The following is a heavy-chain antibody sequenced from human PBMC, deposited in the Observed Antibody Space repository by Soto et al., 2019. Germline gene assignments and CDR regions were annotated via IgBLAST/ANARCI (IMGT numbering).Heavy chain of an antibody. CDR1: GF. CDR3: AKGFSGHYYDF. V-gene: IGHV3-23*01. D-gene: IGHD3-22*01. CDR2: ISDYGANT. J-gene: IGHJ4*02. Sequence: HPGGSLRLSCAASGFMSWVRQAPGKGLEWVSAISDYGANTYYVDSVKGRFTISRDNAKNTLYLQMNSLRAEDTAVYYCAKGFSGHYYDFRGQGTLVTGLL.